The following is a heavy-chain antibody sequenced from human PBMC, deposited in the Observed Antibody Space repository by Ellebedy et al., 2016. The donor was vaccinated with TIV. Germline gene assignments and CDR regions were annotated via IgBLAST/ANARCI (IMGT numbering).Heavy chain of an antibody. J-gene: IGHJ6*02. CDR3: ARPSGSYDSYGMDV. Sequence: AASVKVSCKASGGTFSSYAISWVRQAPGQGLEWMGGIIPIFGTANYAQKFQGRVTITADESTSTAYMELSSLRSEDTAVYYCARPSGSYDSYGMDVWGQGTTVSVSS. D-gene: IGHD3-10*01. CDR1: GGTFSSYA. CDR2: IIPIFGTA. V-gene: IGHV1-69*13.